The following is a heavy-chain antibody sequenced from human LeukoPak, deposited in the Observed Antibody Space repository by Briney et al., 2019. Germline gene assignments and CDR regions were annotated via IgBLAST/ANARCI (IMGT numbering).Heavy chain of an antibody. Sequence: GGSLRLSCAASGFTFSTYSMTWVRQAPGKGLEWVSYISSSSSTIYYGDSVKGRFTISRDNAKNSLYLQMNSLRAEDTAVYYCAKASYLLLWFGESSLRMDVWGQGTTVTVSS. CDR1: GFTFSTYS. CDR3: AKASYLLLWFGESSLRMDV. V-gene: IGHV3-48*01. J-gene: IGHJ6*02. D-gene: IGHD3-10*01. CDR2: ISSSSSTI.